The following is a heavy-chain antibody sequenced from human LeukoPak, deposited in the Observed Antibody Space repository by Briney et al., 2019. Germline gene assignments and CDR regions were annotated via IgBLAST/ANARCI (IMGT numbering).Heavy chain of an antibody. CDR1: GFTFSSYW. Sequence: GGSLRLSCAASGFTFSSYWMHWVRQAPGKGLVWVSRINSDGRNTNYADSVKGRFTISRDNAKNTLFLQMNSLRAEDTAVYYCARPRSCESFYIWGQGTMVTVSS. CDR3: ARPRSCESFYI. V-gene: IGHV3-74*01. D-gene: IGHD6-6*01. CDR2: INSDGRNT. J-gene: IGHJ3*02.